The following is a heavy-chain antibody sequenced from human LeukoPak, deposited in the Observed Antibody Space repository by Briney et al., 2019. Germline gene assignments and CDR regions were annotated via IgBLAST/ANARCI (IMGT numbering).Heavy chain of an antibody. V-gene: IGHV4-61*08. J-gene: IGHJ6*02. CDR3: ARDHGAGTLYYYYGMDV. CDR1: GGSISSGGYY. Sequence: SETLSLTCTVSGGSISSGGYYWSWIRQHPGKGLEWIGYIYYSGSTNYNPSLKSRVTISVDTSKNQFSLKLSSVTAADTAVYYCARDHGAGTLYYYYGMDVWGQGTTVTVSS. CDR2: IYYSGST.